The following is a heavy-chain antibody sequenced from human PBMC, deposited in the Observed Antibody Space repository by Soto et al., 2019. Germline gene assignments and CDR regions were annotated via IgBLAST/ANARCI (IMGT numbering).Heavy chain of an antibody. J-gene: IGHJ4*01. D-gene: IGHD5-18*01. V-gene: IGHV3-23*01. CDR1: GYTFTNYG. CDR2: INGGGGST. CDR3: AKRGDAACFDY. Sequence: EVQLLESGGGLVQPGGSLRLSCVASGYTFTNYGLSWVRQAPGKGLEWVSGINGGGGSTYYADSVKGRFTISRVNSKNNLYLKMTSLRAEDTAVYYCAKRGDAACFDYWDHGTLVTVSS.